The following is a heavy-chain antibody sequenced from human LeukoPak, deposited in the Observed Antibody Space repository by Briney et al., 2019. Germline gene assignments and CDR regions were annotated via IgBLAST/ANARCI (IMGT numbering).Heavy chain of an antibody. J-gene: IGHJ5*02. V-gene: IGHV1-18*01. CDR2: ISAYNGNT. D-gene: IGHD2-2*01. CDR3: ARDLWYCSSTSCGNWFDP. Sequence: ASVKVSCKASGYTFTSYGISWVRQAPGQGLEWMGWISAYNGNTNYAQKLQGRVTMTTDTSTSTAYMELRSLRSDDTAVYYCARDLWYCSSTSCGNWFDPWGRGSLVSVSS. CDR1: GYTFTSYG.